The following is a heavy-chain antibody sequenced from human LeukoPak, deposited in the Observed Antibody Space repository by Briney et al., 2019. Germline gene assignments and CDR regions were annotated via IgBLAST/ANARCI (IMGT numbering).Heavy chain of an antibody. CDR1: GFTISSYG. CDR2: ISYDGRNK. D-gene: IGHD2-2*01. Sequence: GGSLRLSCAAAGFTISSYGMHWVRQAPGKGLEWVAVISYDGRNKYYADSVKGRFAISRDNSKSMLYLQMNSLRAEDTAVYYCAKGYCSSTNCYAGASMFDYWGQGTLVTVSS. CDR3: AKGYCSSTNCYAGASMFDY. J-gene: IGHJ4*02. V-gene: IGHV3-30*18.